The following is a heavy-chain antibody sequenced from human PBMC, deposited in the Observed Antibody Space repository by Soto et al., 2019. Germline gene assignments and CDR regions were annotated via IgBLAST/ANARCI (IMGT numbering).Heavy chain of an antibody. CDR3: ARFSPRRYDYIWGSYRDENDY. Sequence: SETLSLTCAVYGGSFSGYYWSWIRQPPGKGLEWIGEINHSGSTNYNPSLKSRVTISVHTAKNQFSLKLSSVPATDTPVYYCARFSPRRYDYIWGSYRDENDYWGQGTLVTVSS. V-gene: IGHV4-34*01. CDR1: GGSFSGYY. J-gene: IGHJ4*02. D-gene: IGHD3-16*02. CDR2: INHSGST.